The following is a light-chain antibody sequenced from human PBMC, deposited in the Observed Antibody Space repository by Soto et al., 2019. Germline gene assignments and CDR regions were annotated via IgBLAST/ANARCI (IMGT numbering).Light chain of an antibody. CDR3: QKFNKWPWT. CDR2: GAS. J-gene: IGKJ1*01. CDR1: ESVSSS. Sequence: EVVLPQSPATLSVSPGEGATLSCRASESVSSSLAWYQHKPGQPPRLLIHGASTRASGVPPRFSGSGSGTDFSLTISSLQSEDYAVYYCQKFNKWPWTFGQGTKVDIK. V-gene: IGKV3D-15*01.